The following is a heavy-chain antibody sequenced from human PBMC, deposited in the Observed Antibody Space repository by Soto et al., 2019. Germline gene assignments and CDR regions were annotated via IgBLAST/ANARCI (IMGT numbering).Heavy chain of an antibody. Sequence: SETLSLTCAVSGGSISSGGYSWSWIRQPPGKGLEWIGYIYHSGSTYYNPSLKSRVTISVDTSKNQFSLKLSSVTAADTAVYYCASNSYGYTFYDYRDQGTLVTVSS. V-gene: IGHV4-30-2*05. CDR3: ASNSYGYTFYDY. CDR2: IYHSGST. J-gene: IGHJ4*02. CDR1: GGSISSGGYS. D-gene: IGHD5-18*01.